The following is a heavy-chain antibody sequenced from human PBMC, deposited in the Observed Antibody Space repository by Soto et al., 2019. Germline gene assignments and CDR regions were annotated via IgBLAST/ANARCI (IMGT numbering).Heavy chain of an antibody. Sequence: SVKVSCKASGYTFTSYGISWVRQAPGQGLEWMGGIIPIFGTANYAQKFQGRVTITADESTSTAYMELSSLRSEDTAVYYCARSYSRGYSYGGDYWGQGTLVTVSS. CDR3: ARSYSRGYSYGGDY. CDR2: IIPIFGTA. V-gene: IGHV1-69*13. J-gene: IGHJ4*02. D-gene: IGHD5-18*01. CDR1: GYTFTSYG.